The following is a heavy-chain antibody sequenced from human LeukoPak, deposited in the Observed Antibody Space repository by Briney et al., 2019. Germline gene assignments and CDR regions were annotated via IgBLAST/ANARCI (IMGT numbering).Heavy chain of an antibody. Sequence: PSETLSLTCGVYGGSFSGYYWSWIRQPPGKGLEWIGYIYYSGSTNYNPSLKSRVTISVDTSKNQFSLKLSSVTAADTAVYYCARGSGWYFHWGQGTLVTVSS. CDR2: IYYSGST. J-gene: IGHJ4*02. D-gene: IGHD6-19*01. CDR1: GGSFSGYY. V-gene: IGHV4-59*01. CDR3: ARGSGWYFH.